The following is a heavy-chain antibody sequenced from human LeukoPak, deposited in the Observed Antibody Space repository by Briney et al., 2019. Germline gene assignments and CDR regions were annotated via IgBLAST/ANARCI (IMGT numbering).Heavy chain of an antibody. CDR2: IYHNGNS. CDR3: ARDEGLQSHFDY. Sequence: SETLSLTCSVFGDSFNEYYWNWVRQPPGKGLQWIGYIYHNGNSNYNPSLKGRLTISVDTAKNQFSLKLTPVTAADTAVYYCARDEGLQSHFDYWGQGALVTVSS. V-gene: IGHV4-59*01. CDR1: GDSFNEYY. J-gene: IGHJ4*02. D-gene: IGHD5-24*01.